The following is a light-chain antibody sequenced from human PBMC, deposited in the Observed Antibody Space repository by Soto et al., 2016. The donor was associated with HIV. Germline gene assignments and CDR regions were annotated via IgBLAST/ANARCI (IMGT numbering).Light chain of an antibody. J-gene: IGKJ3*01. CDR1: QGIGSS. V-gene: IGKV1-12*01. CDR2: AAP. CDR3: QQTNTFPLT. Sequence: DIQMTQSPSSLSASVGDRVTITCRASQGIGSSLAWYQHKPGKAPKVLIYAAPSLQSGVPSRFSGTGSGTDFTLTISSLQPEDFATYYCQQTNTFPLTFGPGTTIDI.